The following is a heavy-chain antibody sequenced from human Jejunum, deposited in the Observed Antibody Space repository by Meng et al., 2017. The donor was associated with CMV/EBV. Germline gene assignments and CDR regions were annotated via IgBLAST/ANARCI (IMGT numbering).Heavy chain of an antibody. CDR2: ISSGAAII. D-gene: IGHD5-18*01. V-gene: IGHV3-48*03. CDR1: GFTFSRYE. J-gene: IGHJ4*02. Sequence: AAPGFTFSRYEMTWVRQAPGKGLEWVAYISSGAAIINYADSVKGRFTISRDNSENSLYLQMNSLRAEDTAIYYCARSGYSSAFGYWGQGTLVTVSS. CDR3: ARSGYSSAFGY.